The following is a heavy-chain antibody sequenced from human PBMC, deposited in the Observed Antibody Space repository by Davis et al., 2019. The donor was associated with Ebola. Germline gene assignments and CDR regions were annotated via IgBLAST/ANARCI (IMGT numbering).Heavy chain of an antibody. CDR3: ARAKIAAAVFTWFDP. V-gene: IGHV4-34*01. CDR2: INHSGRT. D-gene: IGHD6-13*01. CDR1: GGSFSGYY. Sequence: SQTLSLTCAVYGGSFSGYYWSWIRQPPGKGLEWIGEINHSGRTNYNASLKSRVTFSIDTSKNQFSLKLSSVTAADTAVYYCARAKIAAAVFTWFDPWGQGTLVTVSS. J-gene: IGHJ5*02.